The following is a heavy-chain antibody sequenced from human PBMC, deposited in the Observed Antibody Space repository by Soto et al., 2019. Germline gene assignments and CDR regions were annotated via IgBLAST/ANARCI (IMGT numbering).Heavy chain of an antibody. CDR1: GGLFSSYA. V-gene: IGHV1-69*01. Sequence: QEQLVQSGAEVKKPGSSVKVSCKASGGLFSSYAISWVRQAPGQGLEWMGGIIPVFSTAYYAQKFQGRVTIPAAETTNTAYMERSSLRSEDRAISYCARGGSGYVWFNEFWGQGSLVTVSS. CDR2: IIPVFSTA. D-gene: IGHD3-22*01. CDR3: ARGGSGYVWFNEF. J-gene: IGHJ4*02.